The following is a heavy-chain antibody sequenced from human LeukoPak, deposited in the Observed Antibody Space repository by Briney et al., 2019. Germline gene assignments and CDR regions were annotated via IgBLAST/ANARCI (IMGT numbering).Heavy chain of an antibody. J-gene: IGHJ4*02. Sequence: SETLSLTCTVSGGSISSDSHYWGWIRQTPGKGLEWIGSIHYRGNTYNNPSLKSRITLSVNTSKSQLSLKLSSVTAADTAVYYCARHLYSESYYFWGPGTLVTVSS. CDR1: GGSISSDSHY. CDR2: IHYRGNT. V-gene: IGHV4-39*01. D-gene: IGHD1-26*01. CDR3: ARHLYSESYYF.